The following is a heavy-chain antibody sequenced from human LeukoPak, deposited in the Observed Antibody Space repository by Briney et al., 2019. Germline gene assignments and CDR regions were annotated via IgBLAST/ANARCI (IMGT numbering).Heavy chain of an antibody. CDR3: ARDQVDFIPSGWFDP. D-gene: IGHD3-10*01. CDR1: GGSISGSFYY. V-gene: IGHV4-39*07. CDR2: IDYSGST. Sequence: SETLSLTCTVSGGSISGSFYYWGWIRQPPGKGLEWIGGIDYSGSTYYNPSLKSRVAISVDTSKNQFSLKLTSVTAADTAVYYCARDQVDFIPSGWFDPWGQGILVTVSS. J-gene: IGHJ5*02.